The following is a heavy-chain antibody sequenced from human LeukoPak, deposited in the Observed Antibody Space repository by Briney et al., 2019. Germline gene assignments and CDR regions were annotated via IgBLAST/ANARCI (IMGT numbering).Heavy chain of an antibody. Sequence: PSETLSLTCAVYGGSFSGYYGSWIRQPPGKGLEWIGEINHSGSTNYNPSLKSRVTISVDTSKNQFSLKLSSVTAADTAVYYCARDQGSGWPNWFDPWGQGTLVTVSS. CDR3: ARDQGSGWPNWFDP. CDR1: GGSFSGYY. CDR2: INHSGST. V-gene: IGHV4-34*01. D-gene: IGHD6-19*01. J-gene: IGHJ5*02.